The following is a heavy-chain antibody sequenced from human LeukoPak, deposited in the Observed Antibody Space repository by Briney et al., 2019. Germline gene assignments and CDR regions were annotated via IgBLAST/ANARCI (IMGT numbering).Heavy chain of an antibody. CDR1: GGSFSGYY. CDR3: ARGHRDGYNS. J-gene: IGHJ4*02. Sequence: SETLSLTRAVYGGSFSGYYWSWIRQPPGKGLEWIGEINHSGSTNYNPSLKSRVTISVDTSKNQFSLKLSSVTAADTAVYYCARGHRDGYNSWGQGTLVTVSS. V-gene: IGHV4-34*01. D-gene: IGHD5-12*01. CDR2: INHSGST.